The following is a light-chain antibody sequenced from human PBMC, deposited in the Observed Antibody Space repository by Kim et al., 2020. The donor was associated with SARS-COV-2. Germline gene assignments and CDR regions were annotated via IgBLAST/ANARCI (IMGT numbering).Light chain of an antibody. CDR3: QQYDTLPLT. Sequence: SPGESATLSCRASQTVNSGNLAWYQQKPGQAPRLLISGASTRATGIPDRFSGAESGTDFTLTISRLEPEDFAVYYCQQYDTLPLTFGGGTKVDIK. V-gene: IGKV3-20*01. CDR2: GAS. CDR1: QTVNSGN. J-gene: IGKJ4*01.